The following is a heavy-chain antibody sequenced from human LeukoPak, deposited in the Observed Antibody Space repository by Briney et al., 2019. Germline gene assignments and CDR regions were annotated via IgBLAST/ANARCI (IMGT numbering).Heavy chain of an antibody. CDR3: AKGMPYGDYRGDYFDY. CDR2: IRYDGSNK. D-gene: IGHD4-17*01. V-gene: IGHV3-30*02. CDR1: GFTFSSYG. Sequence: PRGSLRLSCAASGFTFSSYGMHWVRQAPGKGLEWVAFIRYDGSNKYYADSVKGRFTISRDNSKNTLYLQMNSLRAEDTAVYYCAKGMPYGDYRGDYFDYWGQGTLVTVSS. J-gene: IGHJ4*02.